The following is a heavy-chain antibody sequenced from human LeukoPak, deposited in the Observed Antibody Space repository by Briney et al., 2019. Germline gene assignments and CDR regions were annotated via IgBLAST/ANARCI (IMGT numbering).Heavy chain of an antibody. Sequence: SETLSLTCTVSGGSISSYYWSWIRQPPGKGLEWIGYIYYSGSTNYNPSLKSRVTISVDTSKNQFSLELSSVTAADTAVYYCARAPYSSSWVWDWGQGTLVTVSS. CDR3: ARAPYSSSWVWD. V-gene: IGHV4-59*01. CDR2: IYYSGST. CDR1: GGSISSYY. D-gene: IGHD6-13*01. J-gene: IGHJ4*02.